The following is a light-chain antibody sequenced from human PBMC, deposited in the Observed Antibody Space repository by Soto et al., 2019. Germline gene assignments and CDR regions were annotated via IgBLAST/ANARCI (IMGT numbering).Light chain of an antibody. V-gene: IGLV7-46*01. CDR3: LLSYSGALYV. CDR1: TGAVTSGHY. J-gene: IGLJ1*01. Sequence: QAVVTQEPSLTVSTGGTVTLPCGSSTGAVTSGHYPYWFQQKPGQAPRTLIYDTSNKHSWTPARFSGSLLGGKAALTLSGVQPEDEAEYYCLLSYSGALYVFGTGTKVTVL. CDR2: DTS.